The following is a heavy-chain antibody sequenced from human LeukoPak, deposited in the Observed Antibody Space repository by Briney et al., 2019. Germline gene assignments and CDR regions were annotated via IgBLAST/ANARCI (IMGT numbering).Heavy chain of an antibody. V-gene: IGHV4-61*02. CDR2: IYTSGST. Sequence: SETLSLTCTVSGGSISSGSYYWSWIRQPAGKGLEWIGRIYTSGSTNYNPSLKSRVTISVDTSKNQFSLKLSSVTAADTAVYYCARSTTVTTKGVNWFDPWGQGTLVTVSS. CDR1: GGSISSGSYY. CDR3: ARSTTVTTKGVNWFDP. D-gene: IGHD4-17*01. J-gene: IGHJ5*02.